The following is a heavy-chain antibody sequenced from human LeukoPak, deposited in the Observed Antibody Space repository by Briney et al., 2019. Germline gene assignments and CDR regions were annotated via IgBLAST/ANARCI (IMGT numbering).Heavy chain of an antibody. CDR2: IYTSGST. CDR1: GGSISSYY. D-gene: IGHD6-6*01. J-gene: IGHJ5*02. Sequence: SETLSLTCTVSGGSISSYYWSWIRQPAGKGLEWIGRIYTSGSTNYNPSLKSRVTMSVDTSKNQFSLKLSSVTAADTAVYYCARNIAARRATNWSDPWGQGTLVTVSS. CDR3: ARNIAARRATNWSDP. V-gene: IGHV4-4*07.